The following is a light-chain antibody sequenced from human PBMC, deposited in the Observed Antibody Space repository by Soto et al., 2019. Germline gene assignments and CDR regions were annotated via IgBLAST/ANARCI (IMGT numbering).Light chain of an antibody. J-gene: IGLJ2*01. V-gene: IGLV2-14*01. Sequence: QAVLTRPASVSGSPGQSITISCTGTTSDIGGYNYVSWYQQYTGKAPKLIIYEVRNRPSGVSNRFSASKSGNTASLTISGLQAEDEAVYYCYSYTGSATVIFGGGTKVTVL. CDR3: YSYTGSATVI. CDR2: EVR. CDR1: TSDIGGYNY.